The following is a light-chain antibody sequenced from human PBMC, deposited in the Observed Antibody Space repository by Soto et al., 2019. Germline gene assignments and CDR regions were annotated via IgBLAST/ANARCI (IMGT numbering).Light chain of an antibody. CDR1: QGIRND. V-gene: IGKV1-6*01. Sequence: AIQMTQCPSSLSASVGDRVTITCRASQGIRNDLGWYQQKPGKAPKLLIYKASTLKSGVPSRFSGSGSGTEFTLTISSLEPEDFAVYYCQQRSNWPSITFGQGTRLEIK. J-gene: IGKJ5*01. CDR3: QQRSNWPSIT. CDR2: KAS.